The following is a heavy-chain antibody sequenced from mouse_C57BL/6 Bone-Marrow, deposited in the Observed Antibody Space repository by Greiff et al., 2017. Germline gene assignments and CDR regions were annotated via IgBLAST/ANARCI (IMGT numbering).Heavy chain of an antibody. Sequence: VQLQQSGSELRSPGSPVTLSCKDFDSEVFPIAYMSWVRQKPGHGFEWIGGILPSIGRTIYGEKFEDKATLDADTLSNTSYLELNSLTSEDSAIYYFARYPYYYVSRNGYFDVWGTGTTVTVSS. CDR2: ILPSIGRT. D-gene: IGHD1-1*01. CDR3: ARYPYYYVSRNGYFDV. CDR1: DSEVFPIAY. V-gene: IGHV15-2*01. J-gene: IGHJ1*03.